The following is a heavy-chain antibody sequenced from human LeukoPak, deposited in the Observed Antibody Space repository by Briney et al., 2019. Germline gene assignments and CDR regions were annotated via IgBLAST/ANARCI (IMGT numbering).Heavy chain of an antibody. D-gene: IGHD6-13*01. CDR2: INHSGST. CDR3: AREKEAAAGTGFEQD. CDR1: GGSFSGYY. Sequence: PSETLSLTCAVYGGSFSGYYWSWIRQPPGKGLEWIGEINHSGSTNYKPSLKSRVTISVDTSKNQFSLKLSSVTAADTAVYYCAREKEAAAGTGFEQDWGQGTLVTVSS. J-gene: IGHJ4*02. V-gene: IGHV4-34*01.